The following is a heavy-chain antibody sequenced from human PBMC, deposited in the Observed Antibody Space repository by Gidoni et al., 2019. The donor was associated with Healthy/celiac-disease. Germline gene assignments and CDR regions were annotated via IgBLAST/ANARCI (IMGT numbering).Heavy chain of an antibody. Sequence: EVQLVESGGGLVQPGGALSLSCAASGFTFSSYELNCVRQAPGQGLEWVSYISSRGSTISYEDSVKGRFTSSRDNAKISLYLQMNSLRAADTAVDYCARGVGLKFDYWGQGTLVTVSS. CDR3: ARGVGLKFDY. V-gene: IGHV3-48*03. J-gene: IGHJ4*02. CDR1: GFTFSSYE. CDR2: ISSRGSTI. D-gene: IGHD1-26*01.